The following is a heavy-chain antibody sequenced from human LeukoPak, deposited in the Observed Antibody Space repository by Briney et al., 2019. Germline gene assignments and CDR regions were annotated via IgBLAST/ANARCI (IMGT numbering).Heavy chain of an antibody. J-gene: IGHJ5*02. CDR3: AKEGGTFNWFDP. Sequence: ASVKVSCKASGGTFRTTGISWLRQAPGQGPEWMGGILPMSGRGNYPQKLQGRVTITAEESTNTVYMELSGLRSEDTATYYCAKEGGTFNWFDPWGQGTLVTVSA. CDR2: ILPMSGRG. D-gene: IGHD3-16*01. V-gene: IGHV1-69*13. CDR1: GGTFRTTG.